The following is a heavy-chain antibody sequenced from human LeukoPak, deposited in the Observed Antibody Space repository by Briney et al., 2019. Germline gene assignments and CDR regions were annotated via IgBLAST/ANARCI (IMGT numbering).Heavy chain of an antibody. Sequence: SQTLSLTCTVSGGSISSGGYYWSWIRQHPGKGLEWIGYIYHSGSTYYNPSLKSRVTISVDTSKNQFSLKLSSVTAADTAVYYCARGGSHSSGWYYWGQGTLVTVSS. V-gene: IGHV4-31*03. J-gene: IGHJ4*02. CDR1: GGSISSGGYY. CDR3: ARGGSHSSGWYY. D-gene: IGHD6-19*01. CDR2: IYHSGST.